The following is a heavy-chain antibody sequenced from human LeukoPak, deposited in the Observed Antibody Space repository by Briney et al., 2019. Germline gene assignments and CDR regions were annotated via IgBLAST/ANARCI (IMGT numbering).Heavy chain of an antibody. D-gene: IGHD2-21*01. CDR3: ARVVTPRIASWFDP. Sequence: ASVKVSCKASGYTFTSYDINWVRQAAGKGLEWMGWMNPNSGNTGYAQKFQGRVTMTRNTSISTAYMELSSLRSEDTAVYYCARVVTPRIASWFDPWGQGTLVTVSS. V-gene: IGHV1-8*01. CDR2: MNPNSGNT. J-gene: IGHJ5*02. CDR1: GYTFTSYD.